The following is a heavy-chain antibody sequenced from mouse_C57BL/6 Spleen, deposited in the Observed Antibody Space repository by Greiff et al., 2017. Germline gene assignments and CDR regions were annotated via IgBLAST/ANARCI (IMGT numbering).Heavy chain of an antibody. CDR2: ISGGGGNT. J-gene: IGHJ2*01. V-gene: IGHV5-9*01. D-gene: IGHD2-3*01. CDR3: ARHGFYDGSYFDY. Sequence: EVQGVESGGGLVKPGGSLKLSCAASGFTFSSYTMSWVRQTPEKRLEWVATISGGGGNTSYPDSVKGRFTISRDNAKNTLYLQMSSLRSEDTALXYCARHGFYDGSYFDYWGQGTTLTVSS. CDR1: GFTFSSYT.